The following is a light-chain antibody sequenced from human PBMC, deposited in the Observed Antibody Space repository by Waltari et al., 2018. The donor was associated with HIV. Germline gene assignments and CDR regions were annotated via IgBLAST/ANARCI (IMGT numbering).Light chain of an antibody. J-gene: IGLJ1*01. CDR3: ASWDDGLSGHV. Sequence: QPDLTQPPSVSGTPGQRLTIPCSGNNSNIGRNFVYWYGQVPGTAPSLLVYRNARRPSGVVDRFSGSRSGASASLVISGLRVDDEGDYYCASWDDGLSGHVFGGGTTVSV. V-gene: IGLV1-47*01. CDR1: NSNIGRNF. CDR2: RNA.